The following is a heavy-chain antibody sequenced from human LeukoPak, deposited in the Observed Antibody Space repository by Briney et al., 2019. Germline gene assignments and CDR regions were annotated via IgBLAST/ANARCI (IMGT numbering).Heavy chain of an antibody. CDR3: ARDLFDQHCSGGSCYSHWFDP. D-gene: IGHD2-15*01. CDR1: GGSISSSSYY. Sequence: SETLSLTCTVSGGSISSSSYYWGWIRQPPGKGLEWIGSIYYSGSTYYNPSLKSRVTISVDTAKNQFSLKLSSVTAADTAVYYCARDLFDQHCSGGSCYSHWFDPWGQGTLVTVSS. J-gene: IGHJ5*02. CDR2: IYYSGST. V-gene: IGHV4-39*07.